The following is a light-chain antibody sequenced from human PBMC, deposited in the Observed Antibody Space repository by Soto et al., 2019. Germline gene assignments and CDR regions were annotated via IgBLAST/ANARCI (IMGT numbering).Light chain of an antibody. CDR2: GAT. V-gene: IGKV3-20*01. CDR3: HQYDTWT. J-gene: IGKJ1*01. Sequence: EIVLTQSPGTLSLSPGERATLSCRASQTVSSARLAWFQQKPGQAPRLLIYGATNRATGIPDRFSGSGSGTDFSLTISRLEPDDSAVYYCHQYDTWTFGQGTKVDIK. CDR1: QTVSSAR.